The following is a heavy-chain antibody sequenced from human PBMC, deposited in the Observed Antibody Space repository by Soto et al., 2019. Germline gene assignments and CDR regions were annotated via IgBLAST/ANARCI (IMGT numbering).Heavy chain of an antibody. V-gene: IGHV3-74*01. J-gene: IGHJ4*02. D-gene: IGHD6-19*01. Sequence: EVQLVESGGGLVQPGGSLRLSCAASGFTFSSYWMHWVRQAPGKGLVWVSRINSDGSSTSYADSVKGRFTISRDNAKNTLYLQMNSLRAEDTAVYYCARDYQAVAGTFHFDYWGQGTLVTVSS. CDR3: ARDYQAVAGTFHFDY. CDR2: INSDGSST. CDR1: GFTFSSYW.